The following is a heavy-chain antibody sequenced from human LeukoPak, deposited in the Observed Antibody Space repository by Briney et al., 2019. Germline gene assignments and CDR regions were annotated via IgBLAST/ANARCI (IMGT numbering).Heavy chain of an antibody. CDR1: GFTFSSYG. D-gene: IGHD3-3*01. J-gene: IGHJ6*03. V-gene: IGHV3-30*02. CDR2: IRYDGSNK. CDR3: AKVASRLRFLEWSSLGYMDV. Sequence: PGGSLRLSCAASGFTFSSYGMHWVRQAPGKGLEWVAFIRYDGSNKYYADSVKGRFTISRDNSKNTLYLQMNSLRAEDTAVYYCAKVASRLRFLEWSSLGYMDVWGKGTTVTVSS.